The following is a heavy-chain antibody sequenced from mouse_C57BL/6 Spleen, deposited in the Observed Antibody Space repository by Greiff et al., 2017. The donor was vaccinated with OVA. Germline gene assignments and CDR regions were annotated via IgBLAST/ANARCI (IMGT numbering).Heavy chain of an antibody. V-gene: IGHV5-17*01. Sequence: DVMLVESGGGLVKPGGSLKLSCAASGFTFSDYGMHWVRQAPEKGLEWVAYISSGSSTIYYADTVKGRFTISRDNAKNTPFLQMTSLRSEDTAMYYCARLDYVDYWGQGTTLTVSS. CDR2: ISSGSSTI. J-gene: IGHJ2*01. CDR1: GFTFSDYG. CDR3: ARLDYVDY.